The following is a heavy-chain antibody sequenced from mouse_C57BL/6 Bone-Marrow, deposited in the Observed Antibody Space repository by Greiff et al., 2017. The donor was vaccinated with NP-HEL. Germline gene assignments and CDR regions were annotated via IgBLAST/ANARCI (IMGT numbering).Heavy chain of an antibody. CDR2: ISSGSSTI. CDR1: GFTFSDYG. J-gene: IGHJ3*01. Sequence: EVKLMESGGGLVKPGGSLKLSCAASGFTFSDYGMHWVRQAPEKGLEWVAYISSGSSTIYYADTVKGRFTISRDNAKNTLFLQMTSLRSEDTAMYYCARAGGRDWFAYWGQGTLVTVSA. V-gene: IGHV5-17*01. CDR3: ARAGGRDWFAY.